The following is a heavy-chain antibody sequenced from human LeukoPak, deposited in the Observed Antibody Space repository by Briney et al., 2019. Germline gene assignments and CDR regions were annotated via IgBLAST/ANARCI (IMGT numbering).Heavy chain of an antibody. CDR2: IYTSGST. J-gene: IGHJ4*02. Sequence: SETLSLTCTVSGGSISSYYWSWIRQPAGKGLEWIGRIYTSGSTNYNPSLKSRVTMSVDTSKNQFSLKLSSVTAADTAVYYRARGRHDYGAFDYWGQGTLVTVSS. CDR3: ARGRHDYGAFDY. D-gene: IGHD4-17*01. CDR1: GGSISSYY. V-gene: IGHV4-4*07.